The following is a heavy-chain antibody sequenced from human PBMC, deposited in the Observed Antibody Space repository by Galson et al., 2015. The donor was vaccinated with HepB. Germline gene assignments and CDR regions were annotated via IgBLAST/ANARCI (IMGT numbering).Heavy chain of an antibody. CDR1: GFTFSGSA. CDR2: IRSKANSYAT. Sequence: SLRLSCAASGFTFSGSAMHWVRQASGRGLEWVGRIRSKANSYATAYAASVKGRFTISRDDSKNTAYLQMNSLKTEDTAVYYCTTRYGSGIDYWGQGTLVTVSS. J-gene: IGHJ4*02. V-gene: IGHV3-73*01. CDR3: TTRYGSGIDY. D-gene: IGHD3-10*01.